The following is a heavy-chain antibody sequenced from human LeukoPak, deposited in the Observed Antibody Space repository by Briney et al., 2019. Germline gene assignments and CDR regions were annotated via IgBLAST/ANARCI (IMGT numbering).Heavy chain of an antibody. J-gene: IGHJ4*02. CDR2: ITTSGSTI. Sequence: EGSLRLSCAASGFTFSDYYMSWIRQAPGKGLEWVSYITTSGSTIYYADSVKGRFTISRDNAKNSLYLQMNSLRAEDTAVYYCARDRYSYGYSAFGYWGQGTLVTVSS. CDR3: ARDRYSYGYSAFGY. D-gene: IGHD5-18*01. V-gene: IGHV3-11*04. CDR1: GFTFSDYY.